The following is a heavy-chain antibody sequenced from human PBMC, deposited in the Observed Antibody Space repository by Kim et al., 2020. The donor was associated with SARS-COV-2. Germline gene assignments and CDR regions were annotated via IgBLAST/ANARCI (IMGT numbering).Heavy chain of an antibody. V-gene: IGHV3-9*01. CDR2: ISWNSGSI. J-gene: IGHJ6*02. Sequence: GGSLRLFCAASGFTFDDYAMHWVRQAPGKGLEWVSGISWNSGSIGYADSVKGRFTISRDNAKNSLYLQMNSLRAEDTALYYCAKDIKVEGYDYVWGSYRLTPSGGMDVWGQGTTVTVSS. D-gene: IGHD3-16*02. CDR1: GFTFDDYA. CDR3: AKDIKVEGYDYVWGSYRLTPSGGMDV.